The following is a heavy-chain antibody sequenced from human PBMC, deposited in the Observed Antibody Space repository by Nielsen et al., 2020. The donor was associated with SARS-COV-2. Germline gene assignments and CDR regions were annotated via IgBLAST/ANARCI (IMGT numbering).Heavy chain of an antibody. J-gene: IGHJ4*02. Sequence: GGSLRLSCAASGFTFSSYAMSWVHQAPGKGLEWVSAISGSGGSTYYADSVKGRFTISRDNSKNTLYLQMNSLRAEDTAVYYCARDGTYGSGSTGDYWGQGTLVTVSS. V-gene: IGHV3-23*01. D-gene: IGHD3-10*01. CDR2: ISGSGGST. CDR3: ARDGTYGSGSTGDY. CDR1: GFTFSSYA.